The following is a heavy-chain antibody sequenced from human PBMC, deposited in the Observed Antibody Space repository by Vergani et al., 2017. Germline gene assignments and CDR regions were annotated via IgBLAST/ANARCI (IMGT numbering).Heavy chain of an antibody. J-gene: IGHJ6*02. Sequence: QVQLVQSGAEVKKPGASVKVSCKASGYTFTSYGISWVRQAPGQGLEWMGWISAYNGNTNYAQKLQGRVTMTTHTSTSTAYMELRSLRSDDTAVYYCARDPDYGDYVLGYYYYGMDVWGQGTTVTVSS. CDR2: ISAYNGNT. CDR3: ARDPDYGDYVLGYYYYGMDV. CDR1: GYTFTSYG. V-gene: IGHV1-18*01. D-gene: IGHD4-17*01.